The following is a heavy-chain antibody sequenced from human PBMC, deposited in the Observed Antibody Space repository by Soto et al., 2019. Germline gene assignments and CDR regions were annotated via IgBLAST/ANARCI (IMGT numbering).Heavy chain of an antibody. J-gene: IGHJ6*02. V-gene: IGHV3-7*03. Sequence: HPGGSLRLSCAASGFTFSSYWMSWVRQAPGKGLEWVANIKQDGSEKYYVDSVKGRFTISRDNAKNSLYLQMNSLRAEDTAVYYCARGKDIVVVPAAEYYYYGMDVWGQGTTVTVSS. CDR1: GFTFSSYW. CDR3: ARGKDIVVVPAAEYYYYGMDV. CDR2: IKQDGSEK. D-gene: IGHD2-2*01.